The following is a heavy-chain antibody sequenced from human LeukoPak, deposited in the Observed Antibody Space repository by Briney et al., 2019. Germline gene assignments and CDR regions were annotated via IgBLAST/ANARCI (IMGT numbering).Heavy chain of an antibody. CDR3: TRHEVVPFDFWSGQTVYGMDV. CDR2: IRSKANSYAT. J-gene: IGHJ6*02. D-gene: IGHD3-3*01. V-gene: IGHV3-73*01. CDR1: GFTFSGSA. Sequence: PGGSLTLSCAASGFTFSGSAMHWVRQASGKGLEWVGRIRSKANSYATAYAASVKGRFTISRDDSKNTAYLQMNSLKTEDTAVYYCTRHEVVPFDFWSGQTVYGMDVWGQGTTVTVSS.